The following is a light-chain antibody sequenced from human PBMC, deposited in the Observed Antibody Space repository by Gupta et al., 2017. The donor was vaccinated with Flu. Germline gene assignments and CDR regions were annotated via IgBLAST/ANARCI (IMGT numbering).Light chain of an antibody. Sequence: DVVLTQSQPSLPVTLGQAASISCRSSQSLVHSDGNTYLNWFQQRPGQSPRRLIYKVSNRDSGVPERFSGSGSGTDFTLKISRVEAEDVGVYYCMQGTHWPPYSFGQGTKLEIK. CDR2: KVS. CDR1: QSLVHSDGNTY. V-gene: IGKV2-30*02. J-gene: IGKJ2*03. CDR3: MQGTHWPPYS.